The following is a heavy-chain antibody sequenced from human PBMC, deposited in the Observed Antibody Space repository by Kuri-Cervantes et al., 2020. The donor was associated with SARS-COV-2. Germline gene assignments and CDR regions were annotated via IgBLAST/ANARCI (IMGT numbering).Heavy chain of an antibody. V-gene: IGHV4-30-2*01. Sequence: SQTLSLTCAVSVYSISSGGYSWGWIRQPPGKGLEWIWSIYQAGSTFYNPSLTSRVSISLDRSTNQYSLFLSSVTAADTCVYDCVAAILGVDTSYFQHWGQGTLVTVSS. CDR1: VYSISSGGYS. CDR3: VAAILGVDTSYFQH. D-gene: IGHD3-3*01. CDR2: IYQAGST. J-gene: IGHJ1*01.